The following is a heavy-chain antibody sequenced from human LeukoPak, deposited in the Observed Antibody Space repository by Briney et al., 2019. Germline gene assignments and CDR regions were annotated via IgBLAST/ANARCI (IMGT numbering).Heavy chain of an antibody. CDR3: ARDWNRYAY. CDR2: IYYSGST. D-gene: IGHD1-1*01. CDR1: SGSISSIDYS. V-gene: IGHV4-39*07. Sequence: SETLSLTCAVSSGSISSIDYSWGWIRQPPGKGLEWIGTIYYSGSTHYNPSLKSRVTISVDTSKNQFSLQLSSVTAADTAVYYCARDWNRYAYWGQGTLVIVSS. J-gene: IGHJ4*02.